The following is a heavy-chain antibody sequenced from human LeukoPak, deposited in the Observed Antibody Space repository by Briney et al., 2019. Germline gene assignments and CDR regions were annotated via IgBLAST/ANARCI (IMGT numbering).Heavy chain of an antibody. Sequence: SETLSLTCAVYGGSFSGYYWSWIRQPPGKGLEWIGEINHSGSTNYNPSLKSRVTISVDTSKNQFSLKLSSVTAAGTAVYYCARMYSSSWYFCWFDPWGQGTLVTVSS. CDR3: ARMYSSSWYFCWFDP. CDR1: GGSFSGYY. D-gene: IGHD6-13*01. V-gene: IGHV4-34*01. J-gene: IGHJ5*02. CDR2: INHSGST.